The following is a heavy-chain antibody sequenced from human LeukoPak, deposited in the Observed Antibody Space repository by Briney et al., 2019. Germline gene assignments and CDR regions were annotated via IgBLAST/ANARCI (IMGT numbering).Heavy chain of an antibody. J-gene: IGHJ2*01. CDR2: TFYRSKWFH. CDR3: VGGDWYFDL. Sequence: SQTLSLTCAISGISVSSNNGTWNWLRQSPSRGLEWLGRTFYRSKWFHAYAISVKSRITINPDTSKNQFSLQLTSVTPEDTAVYYCVGGDWYFDLWGRGTLVTVSS. CDR1: GISVSSNNGT. V-gene: IGHV6-1*01.